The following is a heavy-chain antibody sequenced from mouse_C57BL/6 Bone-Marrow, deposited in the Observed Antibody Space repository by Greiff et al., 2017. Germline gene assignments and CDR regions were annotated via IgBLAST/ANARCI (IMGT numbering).Heavy chain of an antibody. Sequence: VQLQQPGAELVKPGASVKLSCKASGYTFTSYWMHWVKQRPGQGLEWIGRIDPNSGGTNYNEKFKSKATLTVDQSSSTAYMQLSSLPSEDSAVFDGDSSRTSVVYNDVWGTGTMVTVS. CDR2: IDPNSGGT. J-gene: IGHJ1*03. CDR1: GYTFTSYW. V-gene: IGHV1-62-3*01. CDR3: DSSRTSVVYNDV. D-gene: IGHD1-1*01.